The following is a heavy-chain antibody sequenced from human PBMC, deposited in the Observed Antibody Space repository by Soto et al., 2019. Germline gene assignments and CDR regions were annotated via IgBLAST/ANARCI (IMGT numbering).Heavy chain of an antibody. Sequence: SETLSLTCTVSGGSISSGGYYWSWIRQHPGKGLEWIGYIYYSGSTYYNPSLKSRVTISVDTSKNQFSLKLSSVTAADTAVYYCARDVGGYGDFDYWGQGTLVTVS. V-gene: IGHV4-31*03. D-gene: IGHD4-17*01. CDR2: IYYSGST. J-gene: IGHJ4*02. CDR3: ARDVGGYGDFDY. CDR1: GGSISSGGYY.